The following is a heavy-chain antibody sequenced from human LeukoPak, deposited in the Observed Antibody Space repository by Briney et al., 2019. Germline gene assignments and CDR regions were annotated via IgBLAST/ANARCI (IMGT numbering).Heavy chain of an antibody. J-gene: IGHJ4*02. D-gene: IGHD3-22*01. Sequence: ASVKVSCKASGYTFTSYGISWVRQAPGQGLEWMGWISAYNGNTNYAQKLQGRVTMTTDTSTSTAYMELRSLRSDDTAVYYCARGDCYDSSGYYSYWGQGTLVTVSS. CDR3: ARGDCYDSSGYYSY. CDR1: GYTFTSYG. V-gene: IGHV1-18*01. CDR2: ISAYNGNT.